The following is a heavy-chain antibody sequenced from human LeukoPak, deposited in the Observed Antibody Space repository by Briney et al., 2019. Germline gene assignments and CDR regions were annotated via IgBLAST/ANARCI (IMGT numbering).Heavy chain of an antibody. CDR3: ARGYGGLHYYYFYMDV. Sequence: ASVKVSCKASGYTFTGYYLHWVRQAPGQGLEWMGWINPNSGATNHAQKFHGWVTMTRDTSMSTAYMEMSRLRSDDTAVYFCARGYGGLHYYYFYMDVWGIGTTVTVSS. CDR1: GYTFTGYY. D-gene: IGHD4/OR15-4a*01. J-gene: IGHJ6*03. V-gene: IGHV1-2*04. CDR2: INPNSGAT.